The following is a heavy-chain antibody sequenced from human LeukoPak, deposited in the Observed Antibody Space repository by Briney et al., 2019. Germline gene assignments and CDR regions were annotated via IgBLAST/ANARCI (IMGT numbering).Heavy chain of an antibody. CDR2: VNADGDQT. J-gene: IGHJ4*02. CDR3: AKDDTMITPSDFDF. D-gene: IGHD3-16*01. V-gene: IGHV3-23*01. CDR1: GFKFWQYG. Sequence: PGGSLRLSCVASGFKFWQYGMSWVRQAPGKGLEWVSTVNADGDQTYYADSVRGRFTISRDTSKNTVSLQMNNLRIEDTATYFCAKDDTMITPSDFDFWGQGTLVAVSS.